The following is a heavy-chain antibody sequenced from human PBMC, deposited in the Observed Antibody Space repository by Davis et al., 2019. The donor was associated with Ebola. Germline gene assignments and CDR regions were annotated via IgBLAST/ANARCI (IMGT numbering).Heavy chain of an antibody. CDR2: ISGSGGST. V-gene: IGHV3-23*01. J-gene: IGHJ6*02. CDR1: GFTFSNYA. D-gene: IGHD4-17*01. CDR3: ARDHGDGDLDV. Sequence: GGSLRLSCAASGFTFSNYAMSWVRQAPGKGLEWVSGISGSGGSTYYADSVKGRFTISRDNSKNTLYLQMNSLRAEDTAVYYCARDHGDGDLDVWGQGTTVTVSS.